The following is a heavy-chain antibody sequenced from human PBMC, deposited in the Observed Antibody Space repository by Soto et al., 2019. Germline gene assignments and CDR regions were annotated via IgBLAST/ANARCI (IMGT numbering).Heavy chain of an antibody. J-gene: IGHJ6*02. Sequence: GESLKISCKGSGYSFTSYWIGWVRQMPGKGLEWMGIIYPGDSDTRYSPSFQGQVTISADKSISTAYLQWSSLKASDTAMYYCARSVDSGTYYDYYYYGMDVWGQGTTVTVSS. V-gene: IGHV5-51*01. D-gene: IGHD1-26*01. CDR2: IYPGDSDT. CDR3: ARSVDSGTYYDYYYYGMDV. CDR1: GYSFTSYW.